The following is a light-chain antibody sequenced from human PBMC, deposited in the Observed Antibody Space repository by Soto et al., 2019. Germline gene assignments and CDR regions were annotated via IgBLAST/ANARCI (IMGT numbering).Light chain of an antibody. CDR1: QSVSSSF. CDR3: QQYDSSPWT. V-gene: IGKV3-20*01. J-gene: IGKJ1*01. CDR2: GAS. Sequence: EIVLTQSPGTLSLSPGERATLSCRASQSVSSSFLAWYKQKPGQAPRPLIYGASSRATGIPDRFSGSGSGTDFTLTISRLEPEDFAVYYCQQYDSSPWTFSQGTKVEIK.